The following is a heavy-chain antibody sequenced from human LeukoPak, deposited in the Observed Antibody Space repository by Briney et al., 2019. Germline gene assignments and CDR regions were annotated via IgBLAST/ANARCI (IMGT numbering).Heavy chain of an antibody. V-gene: IGHV3-30*04. CDR1: GFTFSSYA. J-gene: IGHJ4*02. CDR2: ISYDGSNK. Sequence: GGSLRLSCAASGFTFSSYAMHWVRQAPGKGLEWVAVISYDGSNKYYADSVKGRFTIPRDNSKNTLYLQMNSLRAEDTAVYYCARGPGYPDYWGQGTLVTVSS. CDR3: ARGPGYPDY. D-gene: IGHD6-25*01.